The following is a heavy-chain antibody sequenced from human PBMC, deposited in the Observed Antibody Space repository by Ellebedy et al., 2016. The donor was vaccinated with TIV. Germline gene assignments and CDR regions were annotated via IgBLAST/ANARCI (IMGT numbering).Heavy chain of an antibody. J-gene: IGHJ4*02. D-gene: IGHD1-26*01. CDR2: ISGSGEYT. CDR1: GFTLSNYA. V-gene: IGHV3-23*01. CDR3: AKDSGSYPD. Sequence: GGSLRLSCAASGFTLSNYAMSWVRRSPGKGLDWVSLISGSGEYTYYADSVKGRLTISRDNSKNTLYLQMNSLRAGDTAVYYCAKDSGSYPDWGQGTLVTVSS.